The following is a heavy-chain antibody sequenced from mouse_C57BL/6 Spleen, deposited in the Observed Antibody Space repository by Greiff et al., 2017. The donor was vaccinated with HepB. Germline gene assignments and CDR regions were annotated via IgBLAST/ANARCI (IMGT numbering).Heavy chain of an antibody. CDR2: IYPRSGNT. CDR3: ARSAGSSRAY. V-gene: IGHV1-81*01. D-gene: IGHD3-2*02. CDR1: GYTFTSYG. J-gene: IGHJ3*01. Sequence: QVQLKESGAELARPGASVKLSCKASGYTFTSYGISWVKQRTGQGLEWIGEIYPRSGNTYYNEKFKGKATLTADKSSSTAYMELRSLTSEDSAVYFCARSAGSSRAYWGQGTLVTVSA.